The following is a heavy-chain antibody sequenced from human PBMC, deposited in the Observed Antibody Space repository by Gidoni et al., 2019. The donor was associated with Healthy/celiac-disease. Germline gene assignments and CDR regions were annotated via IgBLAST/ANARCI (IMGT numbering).Heavy chain of an antibody. J-gene: IGHJ4*02. D-gene: IGHD6-19*01. CDR3: AKDRIAVAGTLGYYFDY. CDR2: ISYDGSNK. Sequence: QVQLVESGGGVVQPGRSLRLSCAASGFTFSSYGMHWVRQAPGQGLEWVAVISYDGSNKYYADSVKGRFTISRDNSKNTLYLQMNSLRAEDTAVYYCAKDRIAVAGTLGYYFDYWGQGTLVTVSS. V-gene: IGHV3-30*18. CDR1: GFTFSSYG.